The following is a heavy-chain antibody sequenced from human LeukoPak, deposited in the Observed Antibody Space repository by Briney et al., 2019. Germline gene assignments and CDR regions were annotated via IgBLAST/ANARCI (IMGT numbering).Heavy chain of an antibody. CDR1: GGSISSGGYY. J-gene: IGHJ3*02. D-gene: IGHD3-10*01. V-gene: IGHV4-31*01. CDR2: IYYSGNT. Sequence: PSQTLSLTCTVSGGSISSGGYYWSWVRQHPGKGLEWIGYIYYSGNTYYNPSLKSLATISVDTSKNQFSLKLSSVTAADTAVYYCARTYGSGLSAFDIWGQGTMVTVS. CDR3: ARTYGSGLSAFDI.